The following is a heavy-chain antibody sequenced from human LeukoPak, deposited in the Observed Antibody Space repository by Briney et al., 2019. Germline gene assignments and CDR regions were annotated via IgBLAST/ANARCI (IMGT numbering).Heavy chain of an antibody. V-gene: IGHV3-21*01. CDR1: GFTFSSYS. J-gene: IGHJ3*02. CDR2: ISSSSSYI. CDR3: ASAVQLERRDAFDI. D-gene: IGHD1-1*01. Sequence: PGGSLRPSCAASGFTFSSYSMNWVRQAPGKGLEWVSSISSSSSYIYYADSVKGRFTISRDNAKNSLYLQMNSLRAEDTAVYYCASAVQLERRDAFDIWGQGTMVTVSS.